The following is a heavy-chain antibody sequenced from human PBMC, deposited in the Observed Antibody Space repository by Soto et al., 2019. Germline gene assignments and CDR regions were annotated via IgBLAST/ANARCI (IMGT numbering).Heavy chain of an antibody. CDR1: GYSFTSYW. CDR3: ASPTYYYGSGSHPYYYYGMDV. D-gene: IGHD3-10*01. J-gene: IGHJ6*02. CDR2: IDPSDSYT. Sequence: GASLRISFKGSGYSFTSYWISWVRQMAGRGLEWMGRIDPSDSYTNYSPSFQGHVTISADKSISTAYLQWSSLKASDTAMYYCASPTYYYGSGSHPYYYYGMDVWGQGTTVTVSS. V-gene: IGHV5-10-1*01.